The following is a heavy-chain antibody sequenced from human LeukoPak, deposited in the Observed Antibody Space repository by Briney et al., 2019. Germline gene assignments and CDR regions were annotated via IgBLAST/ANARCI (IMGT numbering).Heavy chain of an antibody. CDR2: IIPIFGTA. J-gene: IGHJ4*02. Sequence: SVKVSCKASGGTFSSYAISWVRQAPGQGLEWMGGIIPIFGTANYAQKFQGRVTITADESTSTAYMELSSLRSEDTAVYYCAKDLVKAAADTDYWGQGTLVTVSS. CDR3: AKDLVKAAADTDY. D-gene: IGHD6-13*01. V-gene: IGHV1-69*01. CDR1: GGTFSSYA.